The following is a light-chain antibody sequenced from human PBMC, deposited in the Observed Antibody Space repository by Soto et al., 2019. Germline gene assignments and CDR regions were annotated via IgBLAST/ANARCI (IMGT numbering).Light chain of an antibody. CDR1: QSLLHSNGYNY. Sequence: DIVMTQSPLSLPVTPGEPASISCRSSQSLLHSNGYNYLDWYLQKPGQSPQLLIYLGSNRASGVPDRFSGSGSGTDFTLKISRLEAEDVAIYYCMQAPQTTFTFGPGTKVDIK. J-gene: IGKJ3*01. V-gene: IGKV2-28*01. CDR2: LGS. CDR3: MQAPQTTFT.